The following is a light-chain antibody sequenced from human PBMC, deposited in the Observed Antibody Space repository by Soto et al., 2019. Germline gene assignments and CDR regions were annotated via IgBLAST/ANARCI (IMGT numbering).Light chain of an antibody. CDR2: DAS. CDR3: EHKNSYPGT. Sequence: DIQMTQSPSTLSASVGDRVTITCRASQRMGKWLAWYQHKPGKGPKLLSYDASTLESEVPSRFRGSGSGAEFTHNVSSLQNDDFATSYFEHKNSYPGTFSPGTNVEI. J-gene: IGKJ1*01. V-gene: IGKV1-5*01. CDR1: QRMGKW.